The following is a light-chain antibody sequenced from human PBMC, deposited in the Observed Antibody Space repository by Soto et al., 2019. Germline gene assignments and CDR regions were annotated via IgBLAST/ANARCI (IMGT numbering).Light chain of an antibody. CDR1: QDISSC. CDR3: QQSDSSPPT. Sequence: DIQMTQSPSSLSASVGDRVTITCQASQDISSCLNWYQQKPGKAPKLLIFAASSLQSGVPSRFSGSRSGTDFTLTISSLQPEDFATYYCQQSDSSPPTFGQGTRVEI. J-gene: IGKJ5*01. V-gene: IGKV1-39*01. CDR2: AAS.